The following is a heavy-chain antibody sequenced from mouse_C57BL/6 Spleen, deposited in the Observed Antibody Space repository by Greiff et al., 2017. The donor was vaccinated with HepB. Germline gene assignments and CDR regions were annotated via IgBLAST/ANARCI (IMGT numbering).Heavy chain of an antibody. CDR1: GYAFSSSW. Sequence: LVESGPELVKPGASVKISCKASGYAFSSSWMNWVKQRPGKGLEWIGRIYPGDGDTNYNGKFKGKATLTADKSSSTAYMQLSSLTSEDSAVYFCARGVYYGNPFDYWGQGTTLTVSS. V-gene: IGHV1-82*01. J-gene: IGHJ2*01. CDR2: IYPGDGDT. D-gene: IGHD1-1*01. CDR3: ARGVYYGNPFDY.